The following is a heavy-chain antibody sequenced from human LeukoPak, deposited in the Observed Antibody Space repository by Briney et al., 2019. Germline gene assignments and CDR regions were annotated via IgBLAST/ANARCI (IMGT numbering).Heavy chain of an antibody. CDR1: GFTFSSYA. D-gene: IGHD5-12*01. Sequence: GRSLRLSCAASGFTFSSYAMHWVRQAPGKGLEWVAVISYDGSNKYYADSVKGRFTISRDNSKNTLYLQMNSLRAEDPAVYYCARWSGYDYYFDYWGQGTLVTVSS. J-gene: IGHJ4*02. V-gene: IGHV3-30*04. CDR3: ARWSGYDYYFDY. CDR2: ISYDGSNK.